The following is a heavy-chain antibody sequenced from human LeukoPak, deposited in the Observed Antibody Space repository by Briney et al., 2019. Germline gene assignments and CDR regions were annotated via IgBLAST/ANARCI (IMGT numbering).Heavy chain of an antibody. V-gene: IGHV4-59*13. Sequence: PSETLSLTCTLSGGAINGYSWSWIRQPPGKGLEWIGYVYYSGSTNYSPSLKSRVTISVDTSKNQVSLKLSSVTAADTAVYYCARMGIAAGGSSGRWFDPWGQGTLVTVSS. CDR1: GGAINGYS. CDR2: VYYSGST. J-gene: IGHJ5*02. D-gene: IGHD6-13*01. CDR3: ARMGIAAGGSSGRWFDP.